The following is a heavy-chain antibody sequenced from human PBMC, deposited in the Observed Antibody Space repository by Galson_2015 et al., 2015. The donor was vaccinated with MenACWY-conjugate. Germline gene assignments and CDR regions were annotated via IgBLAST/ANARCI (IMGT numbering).Heavy chain of an antibody. D-gene: IGHD3-3*01. CDR1: GFTFSSYA. CDR3: AKVHDFWSGYYDKKGYGMDV. Sequence: SLRLSCAASGFTFSSYAMSWVRQAPGKGLERVSAISGSGGSTYYADSVKGRFTISRDNSKNTLYLQMNSLRAEDTAVYYCAKVHDFWSGYYDKKGYGMDVWGQGTTVTVSS. CDR2: ISGSGGST. V-gene: IGHV3-23*01. J-gene: IGHJ6*02.